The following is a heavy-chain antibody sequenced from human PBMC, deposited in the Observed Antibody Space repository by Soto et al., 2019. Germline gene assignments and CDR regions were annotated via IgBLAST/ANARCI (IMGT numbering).Heavy chain of an antibody. D-gene: IGHD2-8*01. V-gene: IGHV3-48*03. CDR3: ARGGVY. CDR2: ISGSGNIT. J-gene: IGHJ4*02. CDR1: GFTFSSHE. Sequence: EVQLVESGGGSGQPGGSLRLSCAASGFTFSSHEMNWVRQAPGKGLEWISYISGSGNITYYADSVKGRFTISRDNAQKALYLHMNSLRVEDTAVYYCARGGVYWGQGTLVTVSS.